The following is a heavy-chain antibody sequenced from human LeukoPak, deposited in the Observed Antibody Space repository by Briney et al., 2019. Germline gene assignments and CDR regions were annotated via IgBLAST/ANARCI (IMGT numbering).Heavy chain of an antibody. D-gene: IGHD2-2*01. J-gene: IGHJ4*02. CDR2: IYYSGST. V-gene: IGHV4-30-4*01. CDR3: ARGDVGYCSSTSCQFFDY. CDR1: GGSISSGDYY. Sequence: SETLSLTCTVSGGSISSGDYYWSWIRQPPGKGLEWIGYIYYSGSTNYNPSLKSRVTISVDTSKNQFSLKLSSVTAADTAVYYCARGDVGYCSSTSCQFFDYWGQGTLVTVSS.